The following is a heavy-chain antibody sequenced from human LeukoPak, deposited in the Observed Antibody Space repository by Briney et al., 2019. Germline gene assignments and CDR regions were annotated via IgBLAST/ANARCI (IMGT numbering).Heavy chain of an antibody. CDR3: ARASAVAGTRDY. Sequence: GGSLRLSCAASGFTFSSYWMSWVRQAPGKGLEWGANIKEDGSDKYYVDSVKGRFTISRDNAKNSLYLQMNSLRAEDTAVYYCARASAVAGTRDYWGQGTLVTVSS. J-gene: IGHJ4*02. CDR2: IKEDGSDK. CDR1: GFTFSSYW. V-gene: IGHV3-7*01. D-gene: IGHD6-19*01.